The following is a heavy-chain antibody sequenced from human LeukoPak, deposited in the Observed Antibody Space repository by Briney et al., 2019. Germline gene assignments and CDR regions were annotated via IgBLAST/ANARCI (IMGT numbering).Heavy chain of an antibody. J-gene: IGHJ1*01. D-gene: IGHD2-21*01. V-gene: IGHV3-23*01. CDR3: AKDCGGDCYSRKYFQH. CDR2: ISGSGGST. Sequence: TGGSLRLSCAASGFTFSTYAMSWVRQAPGKGLEWVSAISGSGGSTYYADPVKGRFTISRDNSKKTLYLQMNSLRAEDTAVYYCAKDCGGDCYSRKYFQHWGQGTLVTVSS. CDR1: GFTFSTYA.